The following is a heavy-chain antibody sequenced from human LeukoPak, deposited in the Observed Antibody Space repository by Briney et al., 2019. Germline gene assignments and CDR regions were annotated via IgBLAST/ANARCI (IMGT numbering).Heavy chain of an antibody. V-gene: IGHV3-7*01. J-gene: IGHJ4*02. CDR2: INRDGSEA. Sequence: GGSLRLSCAASGFSTSWMSWVRRAPGRGLEWLANINRDGSEAYYVDSVKGRFTISRDNAKHSLYLQMNSLRDDDTAVYYCARDDGFRGVDFWGQGNLVTVSS. CDR1: GFSTSW. D-gene: IGHD4-17*01. CDR3: ARDDGFRGVDF.